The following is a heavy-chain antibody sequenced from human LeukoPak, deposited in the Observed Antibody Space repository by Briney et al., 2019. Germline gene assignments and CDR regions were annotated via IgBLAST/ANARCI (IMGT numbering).Heavy chain of an antibody. CDR2: INHSGST. CDR1: GGSFSGYY. J-gene: IGHJ4*02. CDR3: AREAAAGTNLDY. D-gene: IGHD6-13*01. V-gene: IGHV4-34*01. Sequence: PSETLSLTCAVYGGSFSGYYWSWIRQPPGKGLEWIGEINHSGSTNYNPSLKSRVTISVDTSKNQFSLKLSSVTAADTAVYYCAREAAAGTNLDYWGQGTLVTVSS.